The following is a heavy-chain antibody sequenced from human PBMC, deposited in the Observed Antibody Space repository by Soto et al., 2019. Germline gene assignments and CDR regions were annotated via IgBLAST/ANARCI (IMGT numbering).Heavy chain of an antibody. CDR2: IYYSGST. V-gene: IGHV4-39*01. Sequence: SETLSLSCTVSGGSISSSSYYWGWIRQPPGKGLEWIGSIYYSGSTYYNPSLKSRVTISVDTSKNQFSLKLSSVTAADTAVYYCARQRMDYGSGSYFPLDYWGQGTLVTVSS. J-gene: IGHJ4*02. D-gene: IGHD3-10*01. CDR3: ARQRMDYGSGSYFPLDY. CDR1: GGSISSSSYY.